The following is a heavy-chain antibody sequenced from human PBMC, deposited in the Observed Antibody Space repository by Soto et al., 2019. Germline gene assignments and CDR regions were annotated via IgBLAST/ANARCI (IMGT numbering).Heavy chain of an antibody. J-gene: IGHJ6*02. CDR2: IIPIFGTA. CDR1: GGTFSSYA. Sequence: SVTVSCQASGGTFSSYAISWVRQAPGQGLEWMGGIIPIFGTANYAQKFQGRVTITADESTSTAYMELSSLRSEDTAVYYCARGSEWLWELYYGMDVWGQGTTVTVSS. CDR3: ARGSEWLWELYYGMDV. D-gene: IGHD3-3*01. V-gene: IGHV1-69*13.